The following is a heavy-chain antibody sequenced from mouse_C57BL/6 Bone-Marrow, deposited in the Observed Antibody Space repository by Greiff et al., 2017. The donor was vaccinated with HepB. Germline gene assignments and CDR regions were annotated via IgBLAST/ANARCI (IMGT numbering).Heavy chain of an antibody. CDR2: IYPGDGDT. CDR3: AVYGNYDY. J-gene: IGHJ2*01. CDR1: GYAFSSSW. V-gene: IGHV1-82*01. Sequence: VQVVESGPELVKPGASVKISCKASGYAFSSSWMNWVKQRPGKGLEWIGRIYPGDGDTNYNGKFKGKATLTADKSSSTAYMQLSSLTSEDSAVYFCAVYGNYDYRGQGTTLTVSS. D-gene: IGHD2-1*01.